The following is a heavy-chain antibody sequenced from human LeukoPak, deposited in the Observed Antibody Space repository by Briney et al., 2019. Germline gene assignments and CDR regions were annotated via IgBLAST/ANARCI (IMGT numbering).Heavy chain of an antibody. Sequence: GGSLRLSCAASGFTFSNYSMNWVRQAPGKGLEWVSYISSSSTIYYADSVKGRFTISRDNAENSLYLQMNSLRDEDTAVYYCAREVTTTFDYWGQGTLVTVSS. J-gene: IGHJ4*02. D-gene: IGHD4-11*01. CDR1: GFTFSNYS. CDR3: AREVTTTFDY. V-gene: IGHV3-48*02. CDR2: ISSSSTI.